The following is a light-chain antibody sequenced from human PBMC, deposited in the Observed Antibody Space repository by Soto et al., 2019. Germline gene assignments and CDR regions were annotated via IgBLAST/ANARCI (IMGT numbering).Light chain of an antibody. CDR2: DAS. J-gene: IGKJ4*02. Sequence: EIVLTQSPATLSLSPGERATLSCRASQSVSSYLAWYQQKPGQAPRLLIYDASNRATGITARLSGSGSGTDFTLTISSLEPEDFAVYYCQQRSNWPLTFGGGTKVEIK. CDR1: QSVSSY. V-gene: IGKV3-11*01. CDR3: QQRSNWPLT.